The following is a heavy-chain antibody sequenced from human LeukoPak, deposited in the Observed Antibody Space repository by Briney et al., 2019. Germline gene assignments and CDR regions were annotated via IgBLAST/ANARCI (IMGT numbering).Heavy chain of an antibody. CDR3: ARGLSLRPVGATNPDDAFDI. CDR2: MNPNSGNT. CDR1: GYTFTSYD. J-gene: IGHJ3*02. V-gene: IGHV1-8*01. Sequence: GASVKVSCKASGYTFTSYDINWVRQATGQGLEWMGWMNPNSGNTGYAQKFQGRVTMTRNTSISTAYMELSSLRSEDTAVYYCARGLSLRPVGATNPDDAFDIWGQGTMVTVSS. D-gene: IGHD1-26*01.